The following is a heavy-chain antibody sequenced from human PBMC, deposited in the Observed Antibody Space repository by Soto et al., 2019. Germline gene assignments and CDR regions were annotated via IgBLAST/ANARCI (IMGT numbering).Heavy chain of an antibody. CDR1: GGSISSYF. CDR2: IYYSGST. CDR3: ARAGTAMVALDY. V-gene: IGHV4-59*01. Sequence: QVQLQESGPGLVKPSETLSLTCSVSGGSISSYFWCWIRQPPGKGLEWIGYIYYSGSTNYNPSLKSRVTISVDTSKNQFSLKLSSVTAADTAVYYCARAGTAMVALDYWGQGTLVTVSS. D-gene: IGHD5-18*01. J-gene: IGHJ4*02.